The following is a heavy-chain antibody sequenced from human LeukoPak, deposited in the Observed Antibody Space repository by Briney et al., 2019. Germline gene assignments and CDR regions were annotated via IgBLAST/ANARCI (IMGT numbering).Heavy chain of an antibody. J-gene: IGHJ4*02. V-gene: IGHV4-30-4*01. D-gene: IGHD3-10*01. CDR3: ASGSGSHLGY. CDR1: GCSISSGDYY. CDR2: IYYSGST. Sequence: SQTLSLTCTVSGCSISSGDYYWSWIRQPPGKGLEWIGYIYYSGSTYYNPSLKSRVTISVDTSKNQFSLKLSSVTATDTAVYYCASGSGSHLGYWGQGTLITVSS.